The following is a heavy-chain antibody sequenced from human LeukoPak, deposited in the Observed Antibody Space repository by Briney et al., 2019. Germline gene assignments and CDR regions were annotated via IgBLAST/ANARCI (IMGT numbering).Heavy chain of an antibody. D-gene: IGHD3-22*01. CDR2: IYYSGST. V-gene: IGHV4-59*08. Sequence: SETLSLTCTVSGGSISSYYWSWIRQPPGKGLEWIGSIYYSGSTYYNPSLKSRVTISVDTSKNQFSLKLSSVTAADTAVYYCARQDDSSGYYTWGQGTLVTVSS. J-gene: IGHJ5*02. CDR1: GGSISSYY. CDR3: ARQDDSSGYYT.